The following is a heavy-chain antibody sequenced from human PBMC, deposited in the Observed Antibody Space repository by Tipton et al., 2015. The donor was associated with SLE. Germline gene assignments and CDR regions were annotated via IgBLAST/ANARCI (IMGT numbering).Heavy chain of an antibody. Sequence: LRLCCTVSGGSISSHSWSWIRQPPGKGLEWIGYIYYSGSTNYNPSLKSRVTISVDTSKNQFSLKLSSVTAADTAVYYCARDRGGYRYYYGMDVWGQGTTVTVSS. CDR1: GGSISSHS. CDR2: IYYSGST. J-gene: IGHJ6*02. D-gene: IGHD3-16*01. V-gene: IGHV4-59*11. CDR3: ARDRGGYRYYYGMDV.